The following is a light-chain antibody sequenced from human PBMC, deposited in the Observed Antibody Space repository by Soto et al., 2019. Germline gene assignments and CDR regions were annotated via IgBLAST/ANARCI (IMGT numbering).Light chain of an antibody. J-gene: IGLJ1*01. V-gene: IGLV2-11*01. CDR2: DVS. CDR1: SSDVGGYNY. CDR3: CSHAASYTYV. Sequence: QSALTQPRSVSGSPGQSVTISCTGTSSDVGGYNYVSWYQQRPGKAPKLMTYDVSRRPSGVPGRFSGSKSGNTASLTISGLQAEDEAEYFCCSHAASYTYVFGPGTKVTVL.